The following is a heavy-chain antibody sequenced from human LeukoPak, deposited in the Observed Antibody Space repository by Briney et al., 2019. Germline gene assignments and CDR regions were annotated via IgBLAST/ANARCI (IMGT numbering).Heavy chain of an antibody. J-gene: IGHJ4*02. V-gene: IGHV4-59*08. Sequence: PSETLCLSCTVSGGSISSAYWSWVRQPPGKGLEWIGDIYHGGGTNYNPSLKGRVTISVDTSKTKFSLKLSSVTAADTAVYYCARQGRNRDFCSSISCHYFDFWGQGALATVSS. CDR2: IYHGGGT. CDR3: ARQGRNRDFCSSISCHYFDF. D-gene: IGHD2-2*01. CDR1: GGSISSAY.